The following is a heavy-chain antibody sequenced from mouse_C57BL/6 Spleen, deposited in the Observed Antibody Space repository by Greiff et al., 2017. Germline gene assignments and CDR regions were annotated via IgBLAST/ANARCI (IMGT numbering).Heavy chain of an antibody. V-gene: IGHV1-80*01. Sequence: QVQLQQSGAELVKPGASVKISCKASGYAFSSSWMNWVKQRPGKGLAWIGQIYPGDGDTNYNGKFKGKATLTADKSSSTAYMQLSSLTFEDSAVYFCARWELYGGYYAPYFDYWGQGTTLTVAS. CDR1: GYAFSSSW. CDR2: IYPGDGDT. J-gene: IGHJ2*01. CDR3: ARWELYGGYYAPYFDY. D-gene: IGHD2-3*01.